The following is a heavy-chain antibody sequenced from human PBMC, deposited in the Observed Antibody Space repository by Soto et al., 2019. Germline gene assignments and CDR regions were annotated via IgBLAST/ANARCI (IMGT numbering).Heavy chain of an antibody. CDR3: AVGYSSSWYGH. J-gene: IGHJ4*02. CDR1: GFTFSSYG. CDR2: IWYDGSNK. Sequence: PGGSLRLSXAASGFTFSSYGMHWVRQAPGKGLEWVAVIWYDGSNKYYADSVKGRFTISRDNSKNTLYLQMNSLRAEDTAVYYCAVGYSSSWYGHWGQGTLVTVSS. V-gene: IGHV3-33*01. D-gene: IGHD6-13*01.